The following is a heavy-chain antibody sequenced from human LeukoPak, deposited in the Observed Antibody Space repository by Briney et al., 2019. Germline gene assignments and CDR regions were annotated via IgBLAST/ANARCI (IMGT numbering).Heavy chain of an antibody. V-gene: IGHV4-39*01. CDR1: GGSISSSSYY. D-gene: IGHD6-19*01. J-gene: IGHJ4*02. CDR2: IYYSGST. CDR3: ARGQWHDY. Sequence: SETLSLTCTVSGGSISSSSYYWGWIRQPPGKGLEWIGSIYYSGSTYYNPSLKSRVTISVDTSKNQFSLKLSSVTAADTAVYYCARGQWHDYWGQGTLVTVSS.